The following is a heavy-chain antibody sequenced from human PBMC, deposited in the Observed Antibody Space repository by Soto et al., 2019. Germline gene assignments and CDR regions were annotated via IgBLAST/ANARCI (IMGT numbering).Heavy chain of an antibody. CDR3: ARDGRHYDILTGYYSNYFDY. CDR1: GYTFTSYD. CDR2: ISAYNGNT. J-gene: IGHJ4*02. D-gene: IGHD3-9*01. Sequence: ASVKVSCKASGYTFTSYDISWVRQAPGQGLEWMGWISAYNGNTNYAQKLQGRVTMTTDTSTSTAYMELRSLRSDDTAVYYCARDGRHYDILTGYYSNYFDYWGQGTLVTVSS. V-gene: IGHV1-18*01.